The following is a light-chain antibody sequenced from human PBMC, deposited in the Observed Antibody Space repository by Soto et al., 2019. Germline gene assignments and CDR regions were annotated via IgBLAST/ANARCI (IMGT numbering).Light chain of an antibody. CDR2: EVS. CDR1: SSDVGSYNL. CDR3: CSYAGSSTFLYV. J-gene: IGLJ1*01. V-gene: IGLV2-23*02. Sequence: QSALTQPASVSGSPGQSITISCTGTSSDVGSYNLVSWYQQHPGKAPKLMIYEVSKRPSGVSNRFSGSKSGNTASLTISGLQAEDEVDYYCCSYAGSSTFLYVFGTGTKVTVL.